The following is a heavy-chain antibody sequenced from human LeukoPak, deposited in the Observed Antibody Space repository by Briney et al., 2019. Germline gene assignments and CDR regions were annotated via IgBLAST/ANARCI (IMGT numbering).Heavy chain of an antibody. V-gene: IGHV4-59*12. D-gene: IGHD2-2*01. Sequence: SETLSLTCTVATGSISTYYWSWIRQPPGKGLEWIGSSYDTGSTDYNPSLKSRVTISIDTSKNLFSLELTYVTAADTAVYYCARGSPYCSSASCGYGMDVWGQGTTVTVSS. CDR2: SYDTGST. CDR3: ARGSPYCSSASCGYGMDV. J-gene: IGHJ6*02. CDR1: TGSISTYY.